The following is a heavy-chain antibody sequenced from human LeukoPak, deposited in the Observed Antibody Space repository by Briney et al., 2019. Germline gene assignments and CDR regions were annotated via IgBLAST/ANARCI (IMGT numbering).Heavy chain of an antibody. CDR1: GGSISSGSYY. J-gene: IGHJ4*02. CDR3: AREDSSGYYYGRLDY. V-gene: IGHV4-61*09. D-gene: IGHD3-22*01. CDR2: IYTSGST. Sequence: SETLSLTCTVSGGSISSGSYYWSWIRQPAGKGLEWIGHIYTSGSTNYNPSLKSRVTISVDTSKNQFSLKLSSVTAADTAVYHCAREDSSGYYYGRLDYWGQGTLVTVSS.